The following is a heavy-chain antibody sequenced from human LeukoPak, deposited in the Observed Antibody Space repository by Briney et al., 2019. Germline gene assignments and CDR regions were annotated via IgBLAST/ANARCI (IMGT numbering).Heavy chain of an antibody. V-gene: IGHV3-30*02. CDR2: IRYDGSNK. CDR1: GFTFSSYG. J-gene: IGHJ3*02. Sequence: GGSLRLSCAASGFTFSSYGMHWVRQAPGKGLEWVAFIRYDGSNKYYADSVKGRFTISRDNSKNTLYLQMNSLRAEDTAVYYCATLAITDDAFDIWGQGTMVTVSS. CDR3: ATLAITDDAFDI. D-gene: IGHD1-14*01.